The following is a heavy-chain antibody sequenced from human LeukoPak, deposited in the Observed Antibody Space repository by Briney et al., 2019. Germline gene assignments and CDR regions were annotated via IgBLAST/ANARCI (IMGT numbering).Heavy chain of an antibody. Sequence: SETLSLTCTVSGGSISSGGYYWSWIRQHPGKGREWIGYIYYSGSTYYNPSLKSRVTISVDTSKNQFSLKLSSVTAADTAVYYCARFSFRGESVVAYPDYWGQGTLVTVSS. J-gene: IGHJ4*02. D-gene: IGHD2-21*01. CDR3: ARFSFRGESVVAYPDY. CDR2: IYYSGST. CDR1: GGSISSGGYY. V-gene: IGHV4-31*03.